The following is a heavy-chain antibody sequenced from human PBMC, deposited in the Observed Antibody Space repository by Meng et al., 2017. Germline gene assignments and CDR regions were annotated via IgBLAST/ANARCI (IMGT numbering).Heavy chain of an antibody. V-gene: IGHV1-2*02. D-gene: IGHD6-19*01. CDR3: ARRVAVAGNTSRVRWFDP. CDR2: INPHSGGT. Sequence: LLGQSVAALKKPGAPGKVALHASGSTSTDYHLPRVHQVPGQCLEWIGLINPHSGGTYFAQNFQGRVTLTSDTSISTAYMELSRLRSDDTAMYYCARRVAVAGNTSRVRWFDPWGQGTLVTVSS. J-gene: IGHJ5*02. CDR1: GSTSTDYH.